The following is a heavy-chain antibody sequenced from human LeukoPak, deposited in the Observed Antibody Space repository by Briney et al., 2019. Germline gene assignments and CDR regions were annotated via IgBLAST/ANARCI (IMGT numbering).Heavy chain of an antibody. CDR1: GFTFSSCG. D-gene: IGHD1-26*01. CDR2: IQYDGSNK. V-gene: IGHV3-30*02. Sequence: GGSLRLSCAASGFTFSSCGMHWVRQAPGKGLEWVAFIQYDGSNKQYADSVKGRFTISRDNSKNTLYLQMNSLRAEDTALYYFAKEYSGSMYYFDYWGEGTLVTVSP. CDR3: AKEYSGSMYYFDY. J-gene: IGHJ4*02.